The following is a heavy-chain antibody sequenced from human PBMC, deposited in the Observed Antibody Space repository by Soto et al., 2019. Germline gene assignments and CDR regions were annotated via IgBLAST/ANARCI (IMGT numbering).Heavy chain of an antibody. CDR3: ARVLGYCSSTSCSYRDDAFNI. Sequence: QVQLQQWGAGLLKPSETLSLTCAVYGGSFSGYYWSWIRQPPGKGLEWIGKINHSGSTNYNPSLKSRVTISVDTSKNQFSLKLSSVTAADTAVYYCARVLGYCSSTSCSYRDDAFNIWGQGTMVTVSS. CDR1: GGSFSGYY. V-gene: IGHV4-34*01. J-gene: IGHJ3*02. CDR2: INHSGST. D-gene: IGHD2-2*01.